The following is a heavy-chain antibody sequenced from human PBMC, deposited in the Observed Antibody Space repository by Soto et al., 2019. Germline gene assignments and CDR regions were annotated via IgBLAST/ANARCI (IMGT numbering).Heavy chain of an antibody. CDR2: ISWNSGSI. V-gene: IGHV3-9*01. CDR1: GFTFDDYA. J-gene: IGHJ6*02. D-gene: IGHD3-22*01. CDR3: AKDISSGYSTSASYYGKDV. Sequence: GGSLRLSCAASGFTFDDYAMHWVRQAPGKGLEWVSGISWNSGSIGYADSVKGRFTISRDNAKNSLYLQMNSLRAEDTALYYCAKDISSGYSTSASYYGKDVWGQGTTVTVSS.